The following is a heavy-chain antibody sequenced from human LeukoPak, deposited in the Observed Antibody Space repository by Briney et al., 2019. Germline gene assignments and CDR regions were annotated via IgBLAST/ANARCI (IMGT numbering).Heavy chain of an antibody. Sequence: ASVKVSCKASGYTLTSYYMHWVRQAPGQGPEWMGIINPSGGSTRYAEKFQGRVTMTRDTSTSTVYMELSSLRSEDTAVYYCARDRDTAMGYYYYGMDVWGEGTTVTVSS. D-gene: IGHD5-18*01. CDR1: GYTLTSYY. CDR3: ARDRDTAMGYYYYGMDV. V-gene: IGHV1-46*01. J-gene: IGHJ6*04. CDR2: INPSGGST.